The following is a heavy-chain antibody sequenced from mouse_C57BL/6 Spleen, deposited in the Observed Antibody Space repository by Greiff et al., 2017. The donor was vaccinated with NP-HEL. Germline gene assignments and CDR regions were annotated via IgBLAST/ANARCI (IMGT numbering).Heavy chain of an antibody. J-gene: IGHJ3*01. CDR2: IDPEGGET. CDR1: GFNIKDYY. V-gene: IGHV14-2*01. CDR3: ARAGTGFAY. Sequence: VQLQQSGAELVKPGASVKLSCTASGFNIKDYYMPWVKQRPEQGLEWIGRIDPEGGETKYAPKFQGKATITGDTPSNTAYLQLSSLTSEDTAVYCCARAGTGFAYWGQGTLVTVSA. D-gene: IGHD3-3*01.